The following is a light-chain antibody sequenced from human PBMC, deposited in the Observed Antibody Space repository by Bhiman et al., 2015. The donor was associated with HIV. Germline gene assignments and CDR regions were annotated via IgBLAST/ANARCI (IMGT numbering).Light chain of an antibody. CDR2: DVS. CDR3: CSYAGSSTVV. CDR1: SSDVGGYNY. V-gene: IGLV2-14*03. J-gene: IGLJ1*01. Sequence: QPASVSGSPGQSITISCTGTSSDVGGYNYVSWYQQHPGKAPKLMIYDVSNRPSGVSNRFSGSKSGNTASLTISGLQAEDEADYYCCSYAGSSTVVFGTGTKVTVL.